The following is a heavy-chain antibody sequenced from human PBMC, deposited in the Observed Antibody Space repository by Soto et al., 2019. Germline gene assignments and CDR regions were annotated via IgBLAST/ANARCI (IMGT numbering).Heavy chain of an antibody. CDR3: ARDSRTWSGYPIDS. CDR1: GFTLSSNS. V-gene: IGHV3-48*02. CDR2: ITSSSNTI. J-gene: IGHJ4*02. D-gene: IGHD3-3*01. Sequence: GGSLRLSCVASGFTLSSNSMNWVRQAPGKGLEWVSFITSSSNTIYYADSVRGRFTISRDNAKNSLYLQMNSLRDEDTAMYYCARDSRTWSGYPIDSWGQGTQVTVSS.